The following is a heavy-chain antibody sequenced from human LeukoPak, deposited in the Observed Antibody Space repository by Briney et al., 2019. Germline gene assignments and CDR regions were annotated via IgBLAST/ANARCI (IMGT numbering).Heavy chain of an antibody. Sequence: SETLSLTCTVSGGSISSGSYYWSWIRQPAGKGLEWIGRIYTSGSTNYNPSLKSRVTISVDTSKNQFSLKLNSVTAADTAVYFCARQWYRSGWSRGPTTQYHFDYWGQGTLVTVSS. D-gene: IGHD6-19*01. CDR2: IYTSGST. CDR3: ARQWYRSGWSRGPTTQYHFDY. J-gene: IGHJ4*02. V-gene: IGHV4-61*02. CDR1: GGSISSGSYY.